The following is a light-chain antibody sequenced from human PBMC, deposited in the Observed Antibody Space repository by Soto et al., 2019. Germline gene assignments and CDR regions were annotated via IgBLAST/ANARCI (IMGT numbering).Light chain of an antibody. Sequence: DIQMTQSPSSLSASVGDRVTITCRASQDIRTDLGWYQQKPGKAPKRLIYAASSLQSGVPSRFSGSGSGTEFTLTISSLQPEDYATYYCLQHNDYPPPFGQGTKVEI. CDR2: AAS. CDR3: LQHNDYPPP. V-gene: IGKV1-17*01. J-gene: IGKJ1*01. CDR1: QDIRTD.